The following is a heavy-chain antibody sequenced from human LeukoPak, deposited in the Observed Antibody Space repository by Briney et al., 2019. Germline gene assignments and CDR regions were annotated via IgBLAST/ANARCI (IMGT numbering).Heavy chain of an antibody. CDR2: ISSASYNI. Sequence: GGSLRLSCAASGFTFNNYEMSWVRQSPGKGLEWLSYISSASYNIYYADSVKGRFTISRDNAKNSLYLQMNGLRAEDTALYYCARGAEDGYYYYMDVWGKGTTVTVSS. CDR1: GFTFNNYE. CDR3: ARGAEDGYYYYMDV. J-gene: IGHJ6*03. V-gene: IGHV3-48*03. D-gene: IGHD4-17*01.